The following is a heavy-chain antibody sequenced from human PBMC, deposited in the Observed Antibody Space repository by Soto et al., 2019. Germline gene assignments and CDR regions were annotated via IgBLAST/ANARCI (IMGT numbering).Heavy chain of an antibody. D-gene: IGHD3-10*01. CDR1: GGSISSGGYY. V-gene: IGHV4-31*03. Sequence: QVQLQESGPGLVKPSQTLSLTCTVSGGSISSGGYYWSWIRQHPGKGLEWIGYIYYSGSTYYNPSLQSRLTISVDTSKNQFSRKLRSVPAADTAVYYCATAPRPMVRGEGDWFDPWGQGTLVTVSS. CDR3: ATAPRPMVRGEGDWFDP. J-gene: IGHJ5*02. CDR2: IYYSGST.